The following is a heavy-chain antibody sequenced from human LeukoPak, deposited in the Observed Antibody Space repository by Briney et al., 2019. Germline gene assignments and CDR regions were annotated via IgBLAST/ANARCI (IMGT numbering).Heavy chain of an antibody. CDR2: ISEDGSNK. V-gene: IGHV3-30*18. Sequence: QPGGSLRLSCAASGFTFSSYGMHCVRQAPGKGLEWVAVISEDGSNKYYEDSVKGRFTISRDNSNNTLYLQMNSLRAEDTAVYYCAKDRETTASGTFDYWGQGTLVTVSS. CDR1: GFTFSSYG. D-gene: IGHD6-13*01. J-gene: IGHJ4*02. CDR3: AKDRETTASGTFDY.